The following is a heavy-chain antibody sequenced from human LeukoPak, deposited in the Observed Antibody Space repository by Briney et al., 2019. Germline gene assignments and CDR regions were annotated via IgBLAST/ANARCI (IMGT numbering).Heavy chain of an antibody. CDR2: IIPILGIA. V-gene: IGHV1-69*04. Sequence: GASVKVSCKASGGTFSSYAISWVRQAPGQGLEWMGRIIPILGIANYAQKFQGRVTITADKSTSTAYMELSSLRSEDTAVYYCAKSNCGGDCTDAFDIWGQGTMVTVPS. CDR3: AKSNCGGDCTDAFDI. CDR1: GGTFSSYA. D-gene: IGHD2-21*02. J-gene: IGHJ3*02.